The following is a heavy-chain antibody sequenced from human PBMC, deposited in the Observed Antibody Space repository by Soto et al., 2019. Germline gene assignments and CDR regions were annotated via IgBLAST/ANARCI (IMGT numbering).Heavy chain of an antibody. V-gene: IGHV1-18*01. D-gene: IGHD3-22*01. CDR2: ISIYNGDT. CDR3: AATYYYDRSLHPASDY. CDR1: GYTSTSYG. J-gene: IGHJ4*02. Sequence: ASVKVSCKASGYTSTSYGISWVRQAPGQGLEWMGWISIYNGDTNYAQMLQGRVALTTDTSTSTAYMEVRSLRSDDTAVYYCAATYYYDRSLHPASDYWGPGTTVTVYS.